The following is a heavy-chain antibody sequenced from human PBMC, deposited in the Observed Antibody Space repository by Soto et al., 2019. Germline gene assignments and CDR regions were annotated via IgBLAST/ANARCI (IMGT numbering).Heavy chain of an antibody. Sequence: PGGSLRLSCEASGFTFSSYTMNWVRRAPGKGLEWVATIGGSGDGTYYGDSVKGRFTISRDNSKNIAYLQMNSLKTEDSAVYYCTRAESPNIAYFFDYWGQGTLVTVSS. V-gene: IGHV3-23*01. J-gene: IGHJ4*02. CDR2: IGGSGDGT. CDR1: GFTFSSYT. CDR3: TRAESPNIAYFFDY.